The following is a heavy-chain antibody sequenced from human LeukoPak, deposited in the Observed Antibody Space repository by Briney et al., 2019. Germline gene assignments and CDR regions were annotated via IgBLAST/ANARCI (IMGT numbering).Heavy chain of an antibody. Sequence: PSETLSLTCAVYGGSFSGYYWSWIRQPPGKGLEWIAEINHSGSTNYNPSLKSRVTISVDTSKNQFSLKLSSVTAADTAVYYCARDRDSSGWYVGSRHWFDPWGQGTLVTVSS. CDR1: GGSFSGYY. J-gene: IGHJ5*02. CDR3: ARDRDSSGWYVGSRHWFDP. V-gene: IGHV4-34*01. D-gene: IGHD6-19*01. CDR2: INHSGST.